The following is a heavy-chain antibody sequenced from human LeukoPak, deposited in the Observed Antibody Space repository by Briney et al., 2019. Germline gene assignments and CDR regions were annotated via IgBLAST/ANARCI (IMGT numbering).Heavy chain of an antibody. V-gene: IGHV3-23*01. CDR1: GFTFSSYA. Sequence: GGSLRLSCAASGFTFSSYAMNWVRQAPGKGLEWVSSISGSGGSTYYADSVKGRFTISRDNSKNTLYLQMNSLRAEDTAVYYCVKKLWFGELFGAFDIWGQGTMVTVSS. J-gene: IGHJ3*02. CDR2: ISGSGGST. CDR3: VKKLWFGELFGAFDI. D-gene: IGHD3-10*01.